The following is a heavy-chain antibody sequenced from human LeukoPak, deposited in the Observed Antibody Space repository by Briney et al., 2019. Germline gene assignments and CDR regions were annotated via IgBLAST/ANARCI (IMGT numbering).Heavy chain of an antibody. Sequence: ASVKVSCKASGYTFTSYGISWVRQAPGQGLEWMGWINTNTGNPTYAQGFTGRFVFSLDTSVSTAYLQISSLKAEDTAVYYCARGIIAAAGTYHYFDYWGQGTLVTVSS. D-gene: IGHD6-13*01. V-gene: IGHV7-4-1*02. J-gene: IGHJ4*02. CDR1: GYTFTSYG. CDR2: INTNTGNP. CDR3: ARGIIAAAGTYHYFDY.